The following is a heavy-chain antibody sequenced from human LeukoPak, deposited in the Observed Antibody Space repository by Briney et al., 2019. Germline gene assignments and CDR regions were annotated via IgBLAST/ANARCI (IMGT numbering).Heavy chain of an antibody. V-gene: IGHV4-39*07. Sequence: SETLSLTCTVSGGSVSSSSYYWGWIRQPPGKGLEWIGSIYYSGSTYYNPSLKSRVTISVDTSKNQFSLKLSSVTAADTAVYYCASVGATYNWFDPWGQGTLVTVSS. J-gene: IGHJ5*02. CDR3: ASVGATYNWFDP. CDR1: GGSVSSSSYY. D-gene: IGHD1-26*01. CDR2: IYYSGST.